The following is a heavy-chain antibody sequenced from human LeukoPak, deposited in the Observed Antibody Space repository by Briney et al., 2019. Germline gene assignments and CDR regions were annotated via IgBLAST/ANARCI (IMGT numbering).Heavy chain of an antibody. V-gene: IGHV3-30*02. CDR1: GFTFSSYG. Sequence: GGSLRLSCAASGFTFSSYGMHWVRQAPGKGLEWVAFIRYDGSNKYYADSVKGRFTISRDNSKNTLYLQRNSLRAEDTALYYCAKAGIVGATVFDYWGQGTLVTVSS. CDR2: IRYDGSNK. CDR3: AKAGIVGATVFDY. D-gene: IGHD1-26*01. J-gene: IGHJ4*02.